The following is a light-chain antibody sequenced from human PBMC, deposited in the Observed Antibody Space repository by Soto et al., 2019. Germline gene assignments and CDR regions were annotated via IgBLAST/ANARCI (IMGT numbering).Light chain of an antibody. CDR1: NSDVGGYNF. V-gene: IGLV2-14*01. CDR3: SSYTSDKTLA. CDR2: EVS. Sequence: QSVLTQPASVSGSPGQSITISCTGTNSDVGGYNFVSWYQKYSGKAPKLMIYEVSNRPSGVSNRFSGSKSGNTASLTISGLQAEDEADYYCSSYTSDKTLAFGGGTKLTVL. J-gene: IGLJ3*02.